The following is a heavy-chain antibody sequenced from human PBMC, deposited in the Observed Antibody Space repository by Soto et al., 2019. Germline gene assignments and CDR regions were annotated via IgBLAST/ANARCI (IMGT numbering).Heavy chain of an antibody. Sequence: SVKVSCKASGFTFTSSAVQWVRQARGQRLEWIGWIVVGSGNTNYAQKFQERVTITRDMSTSTAYMELSSLRSEDTAVYYCAAVINYDSYYYGMDVWGQGTTVTVSS. J-gene: IGHJ6*02. CDR2: IVVGSGNT. CDR1: GFTFTSSA. CDR3: AAVINYDSYYYGMDV. V-gene: IGHV1-58*01. D-gene: IGHD3-22*01.